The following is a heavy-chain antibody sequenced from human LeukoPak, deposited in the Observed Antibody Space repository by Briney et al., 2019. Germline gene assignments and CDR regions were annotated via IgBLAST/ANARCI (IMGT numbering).Heavy chain of an antibody. CDR1: GGTFSSYA. CDR3: ARVDEDGFDY. J-gene: IGHJ4*02. CDR2: IIPIFGTA. Sequence: SVKVSCKASGGTFSSYAISWVRQAPGQGLEWMGGIIPIFGTANYAQKLQGRVTITADKSTSTAYMEPSSLRSEDTAVYYCARVDEDGFDYWGQGTLVTVSS. V-gene: IGHV1-69*06.